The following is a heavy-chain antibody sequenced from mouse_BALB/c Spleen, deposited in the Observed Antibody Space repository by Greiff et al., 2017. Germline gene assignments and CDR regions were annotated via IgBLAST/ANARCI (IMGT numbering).Heavy chain of an antibody. CDR3: ARHYYGNYSSYWYFDV. CDR2: IWAGGST. V-gene: IGHV2-9*02. Sequence: QVQLKESGPGLVAPSQSLSITCTVSGFSLTSYGVHWVRQPPGKGLEWLGVIWAGGSTNYNSALMSRLSISKDNSKSQVFLKMNSLQTDDTAMYYCARHYYGNYSSYWYFDVWGAGTTVTVSS. J-gene: IGHJ1*01. CDR1: GFSLTSYG. D-gene: IGHD2-1*01.